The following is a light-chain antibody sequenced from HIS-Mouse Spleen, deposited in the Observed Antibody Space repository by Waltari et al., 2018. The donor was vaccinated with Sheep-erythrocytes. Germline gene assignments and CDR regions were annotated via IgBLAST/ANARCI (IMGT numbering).Light chain of an antibody. CDR3: CSYAGSSTPWV. CDR1: SRAFGSYNL. V-gene: IGLV2-23*01. Sequence: QSVLTQPASVSGSPGQSITISCTGTSRAFGSYNLVSWYQQHPGKAPKLMIYEGSKRPSGVSNRFSGSKSGNTASLTISGLQAEDEADYYCCSYAGSSTPWVFGGGTKLTVL. J-gene: IGLJ3*02. CDR2: EGS.